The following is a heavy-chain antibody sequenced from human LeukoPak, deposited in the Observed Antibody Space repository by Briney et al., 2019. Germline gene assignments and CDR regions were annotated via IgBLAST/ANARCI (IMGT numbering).Heavy chain of an antibody. CDR3: TRARLVGYCTSTSCYGGSYFDY. D-gene: IGHD2-2*01. J-gene: IGHJ4*02. CDR1: GFTFGDYA. V-gene: IGHV3-49*04. Sequence: GGSLRLSCTASGFTFGDYAMSWVRQAPGKGLEWVGFIRGKAYGGTTEYAASVKGRFTISRDDSKSIASLQMNSLKTEGTAVYYCTRARLVGYCTSTSCYGGSYFDYWGQGTLVTVSS. CDR2: IRGKAYGGTT.